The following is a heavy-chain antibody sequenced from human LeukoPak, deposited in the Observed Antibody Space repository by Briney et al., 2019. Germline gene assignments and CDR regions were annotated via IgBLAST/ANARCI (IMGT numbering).Heavy chain of an antibody. D-gene: IGHD4-17*01. Sequence: GGSLRLSCAASGFTFGRYGMHWVRQAPGKGLEWVAFIRYDGSNKYYADSVKGRFTISRDNSKNTLYLQMNSLRAEDTAVYYCAKDPGTTVTTIFWGQGTLVTVSS. V-gene: IGHV3-30*02. J-gene: IGHJ4*02. CDR2: IRYDGSNK. CDR3: AKDPGTTVTTIF. CDR1: GFTFGRYG.